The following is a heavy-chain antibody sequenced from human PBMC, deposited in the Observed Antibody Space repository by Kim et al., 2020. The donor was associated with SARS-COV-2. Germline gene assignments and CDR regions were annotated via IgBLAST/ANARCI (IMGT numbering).Heavy chain of an antibody. CDR1: GFTFSSYG. Sequence: GGSLRLSCAASGFTFSSYGMHWVRQAPGKGLEWVAVISYDGSNKYSADSVKGRFTISRDNSKNTLYLQMNSLRAEDTAVYYCAKESGSGSYYAWTYYYYGMDFWGQGTTVTVSS. CDR3: AKESGSGSYYAWTYYYYGMDF. V-gene: IGHV3-30*18. J-gene: IGHJ6*02. CDR2: ISYDGSNK. D-gene: IGHD3-10*01.